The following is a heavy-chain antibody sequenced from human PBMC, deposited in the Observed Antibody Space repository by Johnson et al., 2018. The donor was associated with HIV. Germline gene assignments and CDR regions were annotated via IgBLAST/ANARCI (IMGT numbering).Heavy chain of an antibody. CDR3: ARVSGELDDAFDI. V-gene: IGHV3-23*04. CDR1: GFTFNMYT. Sequence: VQLVESGGGLVQSGGSLRLSCAAAGFTFNMYTMSWVRQAPGKGLEWVSALSGSGVTYYADSVKGRFIISRDNSKNTLYLQMNSLRAEDTAVYYCARVSGELDDAFDIWGQGTMVTVSS. D-gene: IGHD1-26*01. CDR2: LSGSGVT. J-gene: IGHJ3*02.